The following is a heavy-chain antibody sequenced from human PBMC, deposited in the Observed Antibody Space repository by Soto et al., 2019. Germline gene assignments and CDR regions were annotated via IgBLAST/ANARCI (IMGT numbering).Heavy chain of an antibody. Sequence: EVQLVESGGGLVKPGGSLRLSCAASGFTFSNAWMNWVRQAPGKGLEWVGRMKSKTDGGTTDYAAPVKGRFTISRDDSKNTLYLQMNSLKTEDTAVYYCTTVNYDSSGYYYVRIDYWGQGTLVTVSS. CDR1: GFTFSNAW. CDR2: MKSKTDGGTT. CDR3: TTVNYDSSGYYYVRIDY. D-gene: IGHD3-22*01. J-gene: IGHJ4*02. V-gene: IGHV3-15*07.